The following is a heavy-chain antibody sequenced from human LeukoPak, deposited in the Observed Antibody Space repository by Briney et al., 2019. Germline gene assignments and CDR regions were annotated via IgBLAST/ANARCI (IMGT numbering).Heavy chain of an antibody. D-gene: IGHD2-8*01. CDR2: INPNSGGT. CDR1: GYSFTGYY. J-gene: IGHJ3*02. CDR3: ARSNGDDVFDI. V-gene: IGHV1-2*02. Sequence: ASVKVSCKASGYSFTGYYMHWVRQAPGQGLAWMGWINPNSGGTNYAQKFQGRVTMTRDTSISTAYMELSRLRSDDTAVYYGARSNGDDVFDIWAKGTRATVS.